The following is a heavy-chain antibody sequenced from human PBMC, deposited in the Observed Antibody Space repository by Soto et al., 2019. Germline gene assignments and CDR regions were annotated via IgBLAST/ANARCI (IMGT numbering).Heavy chain of an antibody. CDR2: IYYSGST. V-gene: IGHV4-30-4*01. J-gene: IGHJ4*02. Sequence: SETLSLTCTVSGGSISSGDYYWSWIRQPPGKGLEWIGYIYYSGSTYYNPSLKSRVTITVDTSKNQFSLKLSSVTAADTAVYYCARDHWALGCGHGYWGQGTLVTVSS. CDR1: GGSISSGDYY. D-gene: IGHD3-16*01. CDR3: ARDHWALGCGHGY.